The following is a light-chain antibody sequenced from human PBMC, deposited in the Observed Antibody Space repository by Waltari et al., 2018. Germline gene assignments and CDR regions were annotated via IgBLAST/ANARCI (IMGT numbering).Light chain of an antibody. CDR3: QQYGRLIT. CDR1: QSLSSSY. V-gene: IGKV3-20*01. J-gene: IGKJ5*01. CDR2: GTS. Sequence: EIVLTQSPGTLSLSPGESATLSCRASQSLSSSYLAWYQQKPGQAPRLLIYGTSSRATGIPDRFSGSGSGTDFTLTISRLEPEDFAVYFCQQYGRLITFGQGTRLEIK.